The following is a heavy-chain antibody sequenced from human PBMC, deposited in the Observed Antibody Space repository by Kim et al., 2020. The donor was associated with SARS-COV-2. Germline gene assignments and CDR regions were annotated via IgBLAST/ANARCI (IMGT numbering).Heavy chain of an antibody. CDR2: IWYDGSNK. V-gene: IGHV3-33*01. CDR3: ARKWSRQQLAPLWFDP. Sequence: GGSLRLSCAASGFTFSSYGMHWVRQAPGKGLEWVAVIWYDGSNKYYADSVKGRFTISRDNSKNTLYLQMNSLRAEDTAVYYCARKWSRQQLAPLWFDPWGQGTLVSVSS. J-gene: IGHJ5*02. CDR1: GFTFSSYG. D-gene: IGHD6-13*01.